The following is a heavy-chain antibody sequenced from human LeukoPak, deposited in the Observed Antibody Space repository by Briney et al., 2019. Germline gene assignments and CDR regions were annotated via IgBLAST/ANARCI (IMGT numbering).Heavy chain of an antibody. Sequence: SETLSLTCTVSGGSISSYYWSWIRQPAGKGLEWIGRIYTSGSTNYNPSLKSRVTISVDTSKNQFSLKLSSVTAADTAVYYCARGGTYIAAAGTDYYYMDVWGKGTTVTISS. D-gene: IGHD6-13*01. CDR1: GGSISSYY. V-gene: IGHV4-4*07. CDR2: IYTSGST. J-gene: IGHJ6*03. CDR3: ARGGTYIAAAGTDYYYMDV.